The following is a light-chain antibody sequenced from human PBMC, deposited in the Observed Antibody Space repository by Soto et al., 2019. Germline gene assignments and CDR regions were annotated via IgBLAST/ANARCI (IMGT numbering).Light chain of an antibody. V-gene: IGKV1-39*01. J-gene: IGKJ4*01. CDR3: QQSYSTLT. Sequence: IQLTQSPSSLSASVGDRVTTTCRASQGISSYLNWYQQKPGKAPKLLIYAASSLQSGVPSRFSGSGSGTDFTLTISSLQPEDFATYYCQQSYSTLTFGGGTKVDIK. CDR2: AAS. CDR1: QGISSY.